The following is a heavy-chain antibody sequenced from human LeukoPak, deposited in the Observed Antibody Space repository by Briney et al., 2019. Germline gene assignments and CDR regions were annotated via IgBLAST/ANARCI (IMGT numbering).Heavy chain of an antibody. CDR3: ARDPYDFWSGYFL. V-gene: IGHV3-48*01. CDR1: GFTFSSYS. Sequence: GGSLRLSCAASGFTFSSYSMNWVRQAPGKGLEWVSYISSSSSTIYYADSVKGRLTISRDNAKNSLYLQMNSLRAEDTAVYYCARDPYDFWSGYFLWGQGTLVTVSS. J-gene: IGHJ4*02. CDR2: ISSSSSTI. D-gene: IGHD3-3*01.